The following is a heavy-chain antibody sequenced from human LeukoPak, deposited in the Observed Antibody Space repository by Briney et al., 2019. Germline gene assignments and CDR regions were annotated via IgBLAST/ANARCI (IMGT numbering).Heavy chain of an antibody. CDR2: INPNRGGT. CDR3: ARSLVVVPAALDYYYYGMDV. J-gene: IGHJ6*02. Sequence: ASVKVSCKASGYTFTGYYMHWVRQAPGQGLEWMGWINPNRGGTNYAQKFQGRVTMTRDTSISTAYMELSRLRSDDTAVYYCARSLVVVPAALDYYYYGMDVWGQGTTVTVSS. CDR1: GYTFTGYY. V-gene: IGHV1-2*02. D-gene: IGHD2-2*01.